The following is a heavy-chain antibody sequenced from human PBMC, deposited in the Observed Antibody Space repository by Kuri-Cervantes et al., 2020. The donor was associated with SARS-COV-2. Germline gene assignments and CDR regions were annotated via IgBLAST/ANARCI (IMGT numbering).Heavy chain of an antibody. D-gene: IGHD7-27*01. CDR3: ARNWGRYYFDY. J-gene: IGHJ4*02. Sequence: SETLSLTCTVSGGSISSSSYYWGWIRQPPGKGLEWIGSIYYSGSTYYNPSLTSRVTIAVDTSKNQFSLKLSSVTAADTAVYYCARNWGRYYFDYWGQGTLVTVSS. CDR1: GGSISSSSYY. V-gene: IGHV4-39*01. CDR2: IYYSGST.